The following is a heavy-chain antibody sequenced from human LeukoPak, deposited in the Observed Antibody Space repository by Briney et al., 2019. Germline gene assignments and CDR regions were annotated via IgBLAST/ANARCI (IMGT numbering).Heavy chain of an antibody. Sequence: GSLRLSCAASGFTFSSYGMHWVRQAPGKGLEWVAVIWYDGSNKYYADSVKGRFTISRDNSKNTLYLQMNSLRAEDTAVYYCARDLEGKVAGDYWGQGTLVTVSS. CDR2: IWYDGSNK. V-gene: IGHV3-33*01. J-gene: IGHJ4*02. CDR3: ARDLEGKVAGDY. D-gene: IGHD6-13*01. CDR1: GFTFSSYG.